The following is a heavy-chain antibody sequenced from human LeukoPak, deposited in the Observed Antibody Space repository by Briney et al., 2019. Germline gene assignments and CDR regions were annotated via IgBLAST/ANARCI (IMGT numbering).Heavy chain of an antibody. V-gene: IGHV3-30*04. J-gene: IGHJ6*02. D-gene: IGHD5-18*01. CDR3: AKGGYSYRILTGGMDV. CDR2: ISYDGSNK. CDR1: GFTFSSYA. Sequence: PGGSLRLSCAASGFTFSSYAMRWVRQAPGKGLEWVAVISYDGSNKHCADSVKGRFTISRDNSKNTLYLQMNSLRAEDTAVYYCAKGGYSYRILTGGMDVWGQGTTVTVSS.